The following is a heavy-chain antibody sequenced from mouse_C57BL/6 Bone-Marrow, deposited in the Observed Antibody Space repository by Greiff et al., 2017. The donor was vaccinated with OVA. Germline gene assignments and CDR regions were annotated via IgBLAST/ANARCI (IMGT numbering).Heavy chain of an antibody. J-gene: IGHJ1*03. V-gene: IGHV2-9-1*01. Sequence: VQGVESGPGLVAPSQSLSITCTVSGFSLTSYAISWVRQPPGKGLEWLGVIWTGGGTNYNSALKSRLSISKDNSKSQVFLKMNSLQTDDTARYYCARNRPTVVATDWYFDVWGTGTTVTVSS. CDR2: IWTGGGT. CDR3: ARNRPTVVATDWYFDV. D-gene: IGHD1-1*01. CDR1: GFSLTSYA.